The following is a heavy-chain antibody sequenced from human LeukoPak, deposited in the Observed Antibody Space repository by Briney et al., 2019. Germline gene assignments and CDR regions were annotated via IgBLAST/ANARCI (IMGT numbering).Heavy chain of an antibody. CDR2: IYPGDSDT. Sequence: GESLQISCKGSGYSFTSYWIGWVRQMPGKGLEWMGIIYPGDSDTRYSPSFQGQVTISADKSISTAYLQWSSLKASDTAMYYCAMNYYDSSGYYYGLGAFDIWGQGTMVTVSS. V-gene: IGHV5-51*01. D-gene: IGHD3-22*01. J-gene: IGHJ3*02. CDR3: AMNYYDSSGYYYGLGAFDI. CDR1: GYSFTSYW.